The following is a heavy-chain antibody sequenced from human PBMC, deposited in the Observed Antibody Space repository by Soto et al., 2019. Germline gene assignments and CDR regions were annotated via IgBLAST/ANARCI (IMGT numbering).Heavy chain of an antibody. J-gene: IGHJ1*01. CDR3: AKGVPGIAVAGTGYFQH. CDR2: ISGSGDST. CDR1: GFTFSSYA. Sequence: GGSLRLSCAASGFTFSSYAMSWVRQAPGKGLEWVSGISGSGDSTYYADSVKGRFTISRDNSKNTLYLQMNSLRAEDTAVYYCAKGVPGIAVAGTGYFQHWGQGTLVSVSS. V-gene: IGHV3-23*01. D-gene: IGHD6-19*01.